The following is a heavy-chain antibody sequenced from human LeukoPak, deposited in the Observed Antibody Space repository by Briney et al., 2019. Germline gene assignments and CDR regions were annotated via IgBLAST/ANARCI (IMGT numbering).Heavy chain of an antibody. J-gene: IGHJ5*02. CDR2: IYYSGTT. CDR1: GGSISSTNSY. D-gene: IGHD5-12*01. CDR3: AREVGGYPRRFDP. Sequence: SETLSFTCNVSGGSISSTNSYWTWIRQPPGKRLEWIGYIYYSGTTSYNPSLESRVTISLDTSKNQFSLKLSSVTAADTAVCYCAREVGGYPRRFDPWGQGTLVTVSS. V-gene: IGHV4-61*01.